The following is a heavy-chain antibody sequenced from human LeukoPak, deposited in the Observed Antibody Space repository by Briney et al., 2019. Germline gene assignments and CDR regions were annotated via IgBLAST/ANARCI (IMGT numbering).Heavy chain of an antibody. CDR3: ALNPFNDDYDSSGFGAFDT. V-gene: IGHV4-59*01. Sequence: PSETLSLTCSVSGGSINNYYWSWIRQSPGRGLEWIGYFYYSGTTNYNPSLLSRVTMSVDTSKNQLSLKLLSVTAADTAVYYCALNPFNDDYDSSGFGAFDTWGQGTMVTVSS. CDR1: GGSINNYY. J-gene: IGHJ3*02. CDR2: FYYSGTT. D-gene: IGHD3-22*01.